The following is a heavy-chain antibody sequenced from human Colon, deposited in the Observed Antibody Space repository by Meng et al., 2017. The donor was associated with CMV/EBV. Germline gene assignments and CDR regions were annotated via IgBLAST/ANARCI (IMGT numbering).Heavy chain of an antibody. CDR1: GYTLPNYD. D-gene: IGHD6-19*01. CDR2: MNPDSGLK. Sequence: SCRSSGYTLPNYDINWVRRAAGQGLEWMGWMNPDSGLKVYAQRFQGRVIMTSNSVTGTVYMEVSSLTSEDTGVYYCARGPRSGWADFWGQGTLVTVSS. CDR3: ARGPRSGWADF. J-gene: IGHJ4*02. V-gene: IGHV1-8*01.